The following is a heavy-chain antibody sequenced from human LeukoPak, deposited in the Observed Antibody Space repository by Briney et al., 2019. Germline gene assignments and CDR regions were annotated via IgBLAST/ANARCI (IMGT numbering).Heavy chain of an antibody. J-gene: IGHJ3*02. V-gene: IGHV1-2*02. CDR3: ATGVDTAMVVAFDI. Sequence: ASVKVSCKASGYTFTGYYMHWVRQAPGQGLEWMGWINPNSGGTNYAQKFQGRVTMTEDTSTDTAYMELSSLRSEDTAVYYCATGVDTAMVVAFDIWGQGTMVTVSS. D-gene: IGHD5-18*01. CDR1: GYTFTGYY. CDR2: INPNSGGT.